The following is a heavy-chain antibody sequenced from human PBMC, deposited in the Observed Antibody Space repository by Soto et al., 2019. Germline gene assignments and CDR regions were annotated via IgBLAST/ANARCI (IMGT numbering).Heavy chain of an antibody. Sequence: GGSLRLSCAASGFTFSSYAMSWVRQAPGKGLEWVSAISGSGGSTYYADSVKGRFTISRDNSKNTLYLQMNSLRAEDTAVYYCAKDGGPGTMVRGVIDYWGQGTLVTVSS. D-gene: IGHD3-10*01. CDR1: GFTFSSYA. CDR2: ISGSGGST. CDR3: AKDGGPGTMVRGVIDY. V-gene: IGHV3-23*01. J-gene: IGHJ4*02.